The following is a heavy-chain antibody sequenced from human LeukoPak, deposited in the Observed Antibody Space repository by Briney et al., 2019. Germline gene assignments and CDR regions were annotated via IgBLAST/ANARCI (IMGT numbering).Heavy chain of an antibody. CDR3: ARLRGQLLQYGRHYYYYMDV. D-gene: IGHD2-2*01. CDR2: INHSGST. V-gene: IGHV4-34*01. J-gene: IGHJ6*03. Sequence: SETLSLTCAVYGGSFSGYYWSWIRQPPGKGLEWIGEINHSGSTNYNPSLKSRVTISVDTSKNQFSLKLSSVTAADTAVYYCARLRGQLLQYGRHYYYYMDVWGKGTTVTVSS. CDR1: GGSFSGYY.